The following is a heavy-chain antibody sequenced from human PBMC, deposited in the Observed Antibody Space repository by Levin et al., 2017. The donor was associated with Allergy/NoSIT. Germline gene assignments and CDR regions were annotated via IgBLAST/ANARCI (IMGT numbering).Heavy chain of an antibody. Sequence: QSGGSLRLSCAASGFTFSSYAMSWVRQAPGKGLEWVSTISGSVGNTYYADSVKGRFTISRDNSKNTLYLQMNSLRAEDTAVYYCAKCYGSSGWQLFDYWGQGTLVTVSS. V-gene: IGHV3-23*01. CDR2: ISGSVGNT. CDR1: GFTFSSYA. D-gene: IGHD6-19*01. CDR3: AKCYGSSGWQLFDY. J-gene: IGHJ4*02.